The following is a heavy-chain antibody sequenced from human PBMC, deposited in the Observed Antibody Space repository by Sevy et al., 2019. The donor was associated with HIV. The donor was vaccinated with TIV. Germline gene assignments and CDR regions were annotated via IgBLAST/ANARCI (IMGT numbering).Heavy chain of an antibody. Sequence: AAVKVSCKASGGTFSSYGISWVRQAPGQGLEWIGGIIPILRTVNYAQKFQGRVTITADESTKTAYMELSSLRSEDTAVYYCARAWGNGWYYFDYWGQETPVTVSS. CDR2: IIPILRTV. J-gene: IGHJ4*02. CDR3: ARAWGNGWYYFDY. CDR1: GGTFSSYG. V-gene: IGHV1-69*13. D-gene: IGHD6-19*01.